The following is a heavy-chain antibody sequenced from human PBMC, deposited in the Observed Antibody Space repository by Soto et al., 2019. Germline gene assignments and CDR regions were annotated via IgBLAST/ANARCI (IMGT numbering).Heavy chain of an antibody. CDR1: GCISRWY. Sequence: GCISRWYSCHLQQPPGKGLERIGYIYYSGSTNYTPSLKSRVTISVDTSENQCSLKLSSLPAADTAVYSCAWFLLAEDGTRVICSVFGGQ. CDR2: IYYSGST. CDR3: AWFLLAEDGTRVICSVF. V-gene: IGHV4-59*08. D-gene: IGHD3-22*01. J-gene: IGHJ1*01.